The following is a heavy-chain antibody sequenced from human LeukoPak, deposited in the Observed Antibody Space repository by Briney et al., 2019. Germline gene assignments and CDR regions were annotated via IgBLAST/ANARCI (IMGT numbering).Heavy chain of an antibody. CDR3: AKVMGEYYDPSGLHY. J-gene: IGHJ4*02. CDR2: ISYGATST. CDR1: GFTFSSYG. Sequence: AGGSLRLSCAASGFTFSSYGMHWVRQAPGKGLEWVAVISYGATSTYYADSVKGRFTISRDNSKNTLYLQMNSLRAEDTAVYYCAKVMGEYYDPSGLHYWGQGALVTVSS. D-gene: IGHD3-22*01. V-gene: IGHV3-30*18.